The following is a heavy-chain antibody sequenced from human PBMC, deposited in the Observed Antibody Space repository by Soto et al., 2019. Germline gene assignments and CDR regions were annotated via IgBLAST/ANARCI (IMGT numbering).Heavy chain of an antibody. CDR1: GFIFSSYA. V-gene: IGHV3-23*01. CDR3: AREQYYYYYMDV. Sequence: GGSLRLSCAASGFIFSSYAMSWVRQAPGKGLEWVSAISGSGGNTYYADSVKGRFTISRDNSRNTLYLQMNSLRAEDTAVYYCAREQYYYYYMDVWGKGTTVTV. CDR2: ISGSGGNT. J-gene: IGHJ6*03.